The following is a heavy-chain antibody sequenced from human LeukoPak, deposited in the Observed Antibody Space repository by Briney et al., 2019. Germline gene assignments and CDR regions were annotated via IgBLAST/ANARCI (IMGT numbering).Heavy chain of an antibody. Sequence: GASVTVSCKASGDTFSSYYMHWVRQAPGQGLEWMGVINPSGGSRSYAQKFQGRVTMTRDTSTSTVYMELSSLRSEDTAVYYCGRGPRITMIVVAITSWGQGTLVVVSS. CDR1: GDTFSSYY. J-gene: IGHJ4*02. V-gene: IGHV1-46*01. D-gene: IGHD3-22*01. CDR2: INPSGGSR. CDR3: GRGPRITMIVVAITS.